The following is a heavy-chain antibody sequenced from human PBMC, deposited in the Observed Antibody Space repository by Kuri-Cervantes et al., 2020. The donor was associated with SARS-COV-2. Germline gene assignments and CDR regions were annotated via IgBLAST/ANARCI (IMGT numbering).Heavy chain of an antibody. D-gene: IGHD3-22*01. V-gene: IGHV4-39*07. CDR2: VYYDGST. CDR3: ARVYYDSSGYYEVRYFDY. J-gene: IGHJ4*02. CDR1: GGSISSSSYY. Sequence: SATLSLTCTVSGGSISSSSYYWAWIRQPPGKGPEWIGSVYYDGSTYFTPSLKSRVTISVDTSKTQFSLKVSSVTAADTAVYYCARVYYDSSGYYEVRYFDYWGQGTLVTVSS.